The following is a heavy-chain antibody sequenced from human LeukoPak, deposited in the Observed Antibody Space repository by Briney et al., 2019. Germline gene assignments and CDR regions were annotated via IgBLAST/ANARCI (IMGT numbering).Heavy chain of an antibody. V-gene: IGHV4-59*01. J-gene: IGHJ5*02. CDR1: GGSISSYY. CDR2: IYYSGST. D-gene: IGHD3-3*01. Sequence: SETLSLTCTVSGGSISSYYWSWIRQPPGKGLEWIGYIYYSGSTNYNPSLKSRVTISVDTTKNQFSLKLSSVTAADTAVYYCARAVDPYYDFWSGYFWFDPWGQGTLVIVSS. CDR3: ARAVDPYYDFWSGYFWFDP.